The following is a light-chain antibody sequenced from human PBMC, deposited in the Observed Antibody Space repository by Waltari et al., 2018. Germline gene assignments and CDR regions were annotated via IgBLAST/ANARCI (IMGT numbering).Light chain of an antibody. CDR2: GND. CDR1: SPDIASAP. CDR3: AAWDKSLSGPV. V-gene: IGLV1-44*01. J-gene: IGLJ3*02. Sequence: QSALTQPPPVSGTPGQRVTISCSPSSPDIASAPATSYQQLPGTAPKLLIFGNDQRPSGVPDRFSGSKSGTSASLAIRGLQSEDEADYYCAAWDKSLSGPVFGGGTKLTVL.